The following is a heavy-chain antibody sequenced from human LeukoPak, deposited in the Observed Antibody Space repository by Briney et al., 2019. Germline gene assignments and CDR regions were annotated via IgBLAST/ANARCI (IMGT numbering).Heavy chain of an antibody. CDR3: ARGGSRDGYNFQFDY. J-gene: IGHJ4*02. D-gene: IGHD5-24*01. CDR1: GGTFSSYA. V-gene: IGHV1-69*04. CDR2: IIPIFGIA. Sequence: SVKVSCKASGGTFSSYAISWVRQAPGQGLEWMERIIPIFGIANYAQKFRGRVTITADKSTSTAYMELSSLRSEDTAVYYCARGGSRDGYNFQFDYWGQGTLVTVSS.